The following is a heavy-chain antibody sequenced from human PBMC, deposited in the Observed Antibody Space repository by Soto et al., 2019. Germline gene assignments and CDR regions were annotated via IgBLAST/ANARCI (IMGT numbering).Heavy chain of an antibody. Sequence: GGSLRLSCAASGFAFSSDAMSWVRQAPGKGLEWVSGISGSGGGTYYADSEKGRFTISRDNAKNTLYLQMNSLRAEDTAVYYCAWEGYYYDTPVHPPWFDLWGRGTLVTVSS. CDR1: GFAFSSDA. CDR2: ISGSGGGT. J-gene: IGHJ5*02. V-gene: IGHV3-23*01. CDR3: AWEGYYYDTPVHPPWFDL. D-gene: IGHD3-22*01.